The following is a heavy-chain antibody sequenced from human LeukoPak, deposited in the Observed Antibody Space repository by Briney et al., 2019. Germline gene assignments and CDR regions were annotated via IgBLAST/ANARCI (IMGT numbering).Heavy chain of an antibody. D-gene: IGHD2-2*01. V-gene: IGHV3-23*01. CDR1: GFTFSSYA. J-gene: IGHJ4*02. CDR3: AKDRGYCSSTSCYAGPIDY. CDR2: ISGSGGST. Sequence: GGSLRLSCAASGFTFSSYAMGWVRQAPGKGLEWVSAISGSGGSTYYADSVKGRFTISRDNSKNTLYLQMNSLRAEDTAVYYCAKDRGYCSSTSCYAGPIDYWGQGTLVTVSS.